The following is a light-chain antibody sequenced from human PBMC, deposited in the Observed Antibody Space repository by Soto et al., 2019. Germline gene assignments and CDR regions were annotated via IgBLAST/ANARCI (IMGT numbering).Light chain of an antibody. V-gene: IGKV1-5*03. J-gene: IGKJ1*01. Sequence: DIQLTQSPSTLSASVGDSVTITCRASHSLLSWLAWYQQKPGKPPKLLIYKASTLETGVPSRFSGSGSGTEFTLTISSLQPDDFATYYCQEYNSYWTFGQGTKVDIK. CDR1: HSLLSW. CDR2: KAS. CDR3: QEYNSYWT.